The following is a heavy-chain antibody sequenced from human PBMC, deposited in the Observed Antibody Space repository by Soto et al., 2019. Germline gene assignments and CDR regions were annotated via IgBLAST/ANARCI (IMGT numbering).Heavy chain of an antibody. CDR2: IIPILGIA. J-gene: IGHJ5*02. CDR1: GGTFSSYT. V-gene: IGHV1-69*08. D-gene: IGHD6-13*01. CDR3: ARDRGGLTKYSGSWFWFDP. Sequence: QVQLVQSGAAVKKPGSSVKVSCKASGGTFSSYTISWVRQAPGQGLEWMGRIIPILGIANYAQKFQGRVTITADKSTSTAYRELSSLRSEETSVDYCARDRGGLTKYSGSWFWFDPWGQGTLVTVSA.